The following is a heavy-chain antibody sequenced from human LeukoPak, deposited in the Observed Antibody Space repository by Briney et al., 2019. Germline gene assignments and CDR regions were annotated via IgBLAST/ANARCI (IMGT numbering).Heavy chain of an antibody. CDR3: ARGRDKVVPAAIWFDP. V-gene: IGHV4-30-2*01. CDR1: GGSISSGGYS. J-gene: IGHJ5*02. D-gene: IGHD2-2*01. Sequence: NSSETLPLTCAVSGGSISSGGYSWSWIRQPPGKGLEWIGYIYHSGSTYYNPSLKSRVTISVDRSKNQFSLKLSSVTAADTAVYYCARGRDKVVPAAIWFDPWGQGTLVTVSS. CDR2: IYHSGST.